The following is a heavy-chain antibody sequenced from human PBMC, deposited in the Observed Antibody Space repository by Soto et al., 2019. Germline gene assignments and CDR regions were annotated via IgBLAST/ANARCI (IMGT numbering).Heavy chain of an antibody. CDR1: GYSFAGYW. CDR3: ARQGYYDFWSGYFGV. Sequence: GESLKISCKGSGYSFAGYWITWVRQKPGKGLEWMGRIDPSDSQTYYSPSFRGHVTISVTRSISTAYLQCNSLKASDTAMYYCARQGYYDFWSGYFGVWGQGTTVTVSS. D-gene: IGHD3-3*01. CDR2: IDPSDSQT. J-gene: IGHJ6*02. V-gene: IGHV5-10-1*01.